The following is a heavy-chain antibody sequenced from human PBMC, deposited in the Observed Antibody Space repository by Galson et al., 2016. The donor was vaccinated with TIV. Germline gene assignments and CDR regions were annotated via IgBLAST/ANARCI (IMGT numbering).Heavy chain of an antibody. D-gene: IGHD3-3*01. CDR3: ARGSSYYSNYLDV. CDR1: GGIFRSYA. CDR2: IIAIFGIP. V-gene: IGHV1-69*13. J-gene: IGHJ6*03. Sequence: SVKVSCKASGGIFRSYAISWVRQAPGQGLEWMGGIIAIFGIPNSAQKFQGRVTITADESTTTVYMELSSLRSDDTAVYYCARGSSYYSNYLDVWGKGTTVTVSS.